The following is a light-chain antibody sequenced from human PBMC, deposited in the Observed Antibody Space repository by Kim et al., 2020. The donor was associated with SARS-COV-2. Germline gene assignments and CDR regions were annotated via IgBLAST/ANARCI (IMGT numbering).Light chain of an antibody. CDR1: QSISSW. Sequence: SASIGDRVTITCRASQSISSWLAWYQQKPGKAPKLLIYEASSLQSGVPSRFSGSASGTQFTLTISSLQPDDSATYYCQQYNSYPYTFGQGTKLEI. CDR2: EAS. J-gene: IGKJ2*01. V-gene: IGKV1-5*03. CDR3: QQYNSYPYT.